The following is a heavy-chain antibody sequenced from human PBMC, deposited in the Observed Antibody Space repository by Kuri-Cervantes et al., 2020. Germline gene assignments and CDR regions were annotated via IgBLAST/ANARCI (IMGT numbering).Heavy chain of an antibody. CDR1: GDSINNYY. J-gene: IGHJ5*02. V-gene: IGHV4-4*07. CDR3: ARAYYYDSSGYYSLEYNWFDP. CDR2: IYASGST. Sequence: SETLSLTCTVSGDSINNYYWSWIRQPAGKGLEWIGRIYASGSTNYNPSLKSRVTMSVDTSKNQFSLKLSSVTAADTAVYYCARAYYYDSSGYYSLEYNWFDPWGQGTLVPVSS. D-gene: IGHD3-22*01.